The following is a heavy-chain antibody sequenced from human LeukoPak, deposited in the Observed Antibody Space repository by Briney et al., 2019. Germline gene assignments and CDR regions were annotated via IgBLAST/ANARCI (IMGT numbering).Heavy chain of an antibody. CDR3: ARSIGLTGGGVDV. J-gene: IGHJ6*02. D-gene: IGHD3-9*01. Sequence: GGSLRLSCVASGFTFSDYNMKWVRQAPGEGLEWVSYVTNGGSTIHHGESVKGRFTISRDNAKKTLYLQMNRLRAEDTAVYYCARSIGLTGGGVDVWAQGTTVTVSS. V-gene: IGHV3-11*01. CDR1: GFTFSDYN. CDR2: VTNGGSTI.